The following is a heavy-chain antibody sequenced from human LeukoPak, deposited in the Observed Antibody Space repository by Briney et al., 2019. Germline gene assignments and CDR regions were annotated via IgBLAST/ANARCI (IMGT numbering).Heavy chain of an antibody. CDR3: ARGRRWGADF. J-gene: IGHJ4*02. Sequence: ASVKVSCKASGYTFTDYYMHWVRQAPGQGLGWMRWINPNTGDINYAQNFQGRVAMTRDTSISTAYMDLSRLRSDDTAVYYCARGRRWGADFWGQGTLVTVSS. V-gene: IGHV1-2*02. CDR1: GYTFTDYY. CDR2: INPNTGDI. D-gene: IGHD4-23*01.